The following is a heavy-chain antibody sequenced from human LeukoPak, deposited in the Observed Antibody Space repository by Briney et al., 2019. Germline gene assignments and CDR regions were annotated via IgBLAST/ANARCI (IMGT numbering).Heavy chain of an antibody. D-gene: IGHD3-3*01. Sequence: PGGSLRLSCAASGFTFSGDSMNWVRQAPGKGLEWVSYISSSSNKIYYADSVKGRFITSRDNAKNSLYLQMNSLRDEDTAVYYCARSDLRFLELLDYWGQGTLATVPS. CDR1: GFTFSGDS. J-gene: IGHJ4*02. CDR3: ARSDLRFLELLDY. V-gene: IGHV3-48*02. CDR2: ISSSSNKI.